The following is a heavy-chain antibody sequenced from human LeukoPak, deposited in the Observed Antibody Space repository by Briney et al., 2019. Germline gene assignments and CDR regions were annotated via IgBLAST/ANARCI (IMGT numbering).Heavy chain of an antibody. CDR1: GFTFSSYS. CDR2: ISSSSSYI. D-gene: IGHD6-13*01. Sequence: GGSLRLSCAASGFTFSSYSMNWVRQAPGEGLEWVSSISSSSSYIYYADSVKGRFTISRDNAKNSLYLQMNSLRAEDTAVYYCARGQQGSSWYYFDYWGQGTLVTVSS. CDR3: ARGQQGSSWYYFDY. V-gene: IGHV3-21*01. J-gene: IGHJ4*02.